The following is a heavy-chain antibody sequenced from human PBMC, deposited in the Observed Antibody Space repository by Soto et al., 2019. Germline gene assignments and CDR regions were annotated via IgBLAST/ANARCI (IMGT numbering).Heavy chain of an antibody. CDR2: IKQDGSEK. J-gene: IGHJ5*02. D-gene: IGHD6-13*01. V-gene: IGHV3-7*05. CDR3: ARGGSSSWSSNWFDP. CDR1: GFTFSSYW. Sequence: LRLSCAASGFTFSSYWMSWVRQAPGKGLEWVANIKQDGSEKYYVDSVKGRFTISRDNAKNSLYLQMNSLRSEDTAVYYCARGGSSSWSSNWFDPWGQGTLVTVSS.